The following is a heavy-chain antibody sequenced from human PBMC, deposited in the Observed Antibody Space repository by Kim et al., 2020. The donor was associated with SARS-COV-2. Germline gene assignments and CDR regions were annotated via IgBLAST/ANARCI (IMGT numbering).Heavy chain of an antibody. CDR3: ARDSIKGGGMDV. Sequence: SETLSLTCTVSGGSISSYYLSWIRQPPGKGLELIGYIYYSGSTNYNPSLKSRVTISVDTSKNQRSRKLSSVTAADTAVYYCARDSIKGGGMDVWGQGTTVTVSS. CDR2: IYYSGST. CDR1: GGSISSYY. V-gene: IGHV4-59*12. J-gene: IGHJ6*02. D-gene: IGHD1-20*01.